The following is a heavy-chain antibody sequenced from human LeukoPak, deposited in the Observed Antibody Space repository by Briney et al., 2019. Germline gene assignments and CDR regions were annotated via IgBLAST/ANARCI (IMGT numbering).Heavy chain of an antibody. Sequence: ASVKVSCKASGYISTGYYVHWVRQAPGQGLEWRGWINPNSGGTNYAQKFQGRVTMTRDTSISTAYMDLSRLRSDDTAVYYCVRGDSSPYVYFDYWGQGTLVTVSS. CDR1: GYISTGYY. CDR3: VRGDSSPYVYFDY. J-gene: IGHJ4*02. CDR2: INPNSGGT. D-gene: IGHD3-22*01. V-gene: IGHV1-2*02.